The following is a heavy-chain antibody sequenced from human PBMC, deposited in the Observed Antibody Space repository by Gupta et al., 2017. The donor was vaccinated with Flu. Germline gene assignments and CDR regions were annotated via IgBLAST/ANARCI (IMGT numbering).Heavy chain of an antibody. CDR3: ARRGANSGYNWGYMDV. V-gene: IGHV3-53*01. CDR1: GFAVSRVY. CDR2: IYSGGDS. J-gene: IGHJ6*03. D-gene: IGHD5-12*01. Sequence: EVQLVEPGGGLIQPGGSLRLSCAASGFAVSRVYMSWVRHTPGKGLEWVSLIYSGGDSYYSDSVKGRFTISRDNFKNILYLQMDNVRAEDTAVYYCARRGANSGYNWGYMDVWGKGTTVTVSS.